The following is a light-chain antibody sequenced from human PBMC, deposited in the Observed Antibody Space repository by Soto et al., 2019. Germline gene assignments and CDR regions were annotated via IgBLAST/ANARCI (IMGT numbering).Light chain of an antibody. J-gene: IGKJ4*01. CDR2: LTS. CDR1: HGISNY. CDR3: QQLNSYPHT. V-gene: IGKV1-9*01. Sequence: DIQLTQSPSFLSASVGDRVTITCRASHGISNYLAWYQQIPGKAPKLLIYLTSTLQSGVPSRFSGSASGTEFTLTISSLQPEDFATYYCQQLNSYPHTFGGGNKVEIK.